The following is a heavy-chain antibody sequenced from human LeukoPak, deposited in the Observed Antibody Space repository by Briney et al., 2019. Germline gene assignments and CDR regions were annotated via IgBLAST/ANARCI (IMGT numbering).Heavy chain of an antibody. CDR3: ARDGSSGWYGWFDP. CDR1: GGSISSYF. J-gene: IGHJ5*02. Sequence: PSETLSLTCTVSGGSISSYFWNWIRQPAGEGLQWIGRIHSSGTTNYNPSLKSRVTMSVDTSKNQFSLRLTSVTAADTAVYYCARDGSSGWYGWFDPWGQGTLVTVSS. CDR2: IHSSGTT. V-gene: IGHV4-4*07. D-gene: IGHD6-13*01.